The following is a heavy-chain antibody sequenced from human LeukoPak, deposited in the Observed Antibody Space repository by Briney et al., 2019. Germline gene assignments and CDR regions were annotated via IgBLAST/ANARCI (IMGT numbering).Heavy chain of an antibody. V-gene: IGHV1-69*01. CDR2: IIPIFGTA. Sequence: SAKVSCKASGDTFSSYAISWVRQAPGQGLEWMGGIIPIFGTANYAQKFQGRVTITADESTSTAYMELSSLRSEDTAVYYCARAHYDILTGASYYYYGMDVWGKGTTVTVSS. CDR3: ARAHYDILTGASYYYYGMDV. D-gene: IGHD3-9*01. CDR1: GDTFSSYA. J-gene: IGHJ6*04.